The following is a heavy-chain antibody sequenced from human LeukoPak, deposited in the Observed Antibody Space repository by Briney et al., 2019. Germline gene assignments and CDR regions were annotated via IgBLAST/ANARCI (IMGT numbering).Heavy chain of an antibody. J-gene: IGHJ5*02. CDR1: GGTFSSYA. CDR2: IIPIFGTA. D-gene: IGHD3-22*01. Sequence: GASVKVSCKASGGTFSSYAISWVRQAPGQGLEWMGGIIPIFGTANYAQKFQGRVTITADKSTSTAYMELSSLRSEDTAVYYCAFGDSSGYYSRGFDPWGQGTLVTVSS. V-gene: IGHV1-69*06. CDR3: AFGDSSGYYSRGFDP.